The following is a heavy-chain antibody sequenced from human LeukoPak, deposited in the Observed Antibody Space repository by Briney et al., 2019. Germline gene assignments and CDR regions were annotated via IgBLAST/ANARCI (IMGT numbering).Heavy chain of an antibody. V-gene: IGHV3-23*01. CDR3: AKEPHIYSSWVDY. Sequence: GGTLRLPCAASGFTFSSYAMSWVRQAPGKGLEWVSAISGSVGSTYYADSVKGRFTISRDNSKNTLYLQMNSLRAEDTAVYYCAKEPHIYSSWVDYWGQGTLVTVSS. J-gene: IGHJ4*02. CDR2: ISGSVGST. D-gene: IGHD6-13*01. CDR1: GFTFSSYA.